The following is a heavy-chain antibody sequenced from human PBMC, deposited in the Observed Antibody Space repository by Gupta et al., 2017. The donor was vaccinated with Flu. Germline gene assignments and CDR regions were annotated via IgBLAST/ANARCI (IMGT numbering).Heavy chain of an antibody. V-gene: IGHV3-23*01. CDR2: ISGSGGST. J-gene: IGHJ3*02. D-gene: IGHD2-2*01. Sequence: EVQLLESGGGLVQPGGSLRLSCAASGFTFSSYAMSWVRQAPGKGLEWVSAISGSGGSTYYADSVKGRFTISRDNSKNTLYLQMNSLRAEDTAVYYCAKDKRGSTSCCDAFDIWGQGTMVTVSS. CDR3: AKDKRGSTSCCDAFDI. CDR1: GFTFSSYA.